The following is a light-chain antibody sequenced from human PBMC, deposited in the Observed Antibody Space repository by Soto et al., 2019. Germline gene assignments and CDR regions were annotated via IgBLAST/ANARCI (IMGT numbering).Light chain of an antibody. J-gene: IGLJ1*01. Sequence: QSVLTQPPSASGSPGQSVTVSCTGTSGDVGGYNSVSWYQHHPGKAPKLMIYEVNKRPSGVPDRFSGSKSGNTASLTVSGLQAEDEADYYCSSYAGSNTFVFGTGTKVT. V-gene: IGLV2-8*01. CDR1: SGDVGGYNS. CDR2: EVN. CDR3: SSYAGSNTFV.